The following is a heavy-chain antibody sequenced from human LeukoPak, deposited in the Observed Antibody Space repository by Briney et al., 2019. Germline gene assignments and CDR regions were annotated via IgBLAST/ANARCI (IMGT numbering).Heavy chain of an antibody. Sequence: SETLSLTCAVYGGSFSGYYWSWIRQPPGKGLEWIGSIYYSGSTYYNPSLKSRVTISVDTSKNQFSLKLSSVTAADTAVYYCARVRAARHDYWGQGTLVTVSS. CDR3: ARVRAARHDY. CDR2: IYYSGST. J-gene: IGHJ4*02. D-gene: IGHD6-6*01. V-gene: IGHV4-34*01. CDR1: GGSFSGYY.